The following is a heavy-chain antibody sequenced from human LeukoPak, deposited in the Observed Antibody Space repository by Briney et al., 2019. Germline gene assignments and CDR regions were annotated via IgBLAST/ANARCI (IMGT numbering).Heavy chain of an antibody. CDR2: IGSRSTYI. J-gene: IGHJ4*02. CDR1: GFTFSIYR. D-gene: IGHD6-6*01. CDR3: ARDLSSSSLDY. Sequence: GGSLRLSCAASGFTFSIYRMNWVRQAPGKGLEWVSSIGSRSTYIYYADSVEGRFAISRDNAKNSLYLQMNSLSAEDTAVYYCARDLSSSSLDYWGQGTLVTVSS. V-gene: IGHV3-21*01.